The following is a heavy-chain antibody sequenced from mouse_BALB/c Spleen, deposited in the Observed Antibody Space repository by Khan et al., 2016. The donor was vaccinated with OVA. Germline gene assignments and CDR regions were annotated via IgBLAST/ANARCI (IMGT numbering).Heavy chain of an antibody. V-gene: IGHV9-3-1*01. Sequence: QMQLEESGPELKKPGETVKISCKASGYTFTNYGMNWVKQSPGKALKWMGWINTYTGEPTYADDFKGRFAFSLETSASTAYLQINNLKNEDTATYFCARPPYFSYTLDYWGQGTSVTVSS. CDR3: ARPPYFSYTLDY. CDR1: GYTFTNYG. CDR2: INTYTGEP. J-gene: IGHJ4*01. D-gene: IGHD2-10*01.